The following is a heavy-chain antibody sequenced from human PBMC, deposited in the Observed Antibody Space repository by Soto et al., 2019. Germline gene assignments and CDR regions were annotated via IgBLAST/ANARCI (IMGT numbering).Heavy chain of an antibody. J-gene: IGHJ4*02. CDR1: GYTFTTSG. V-gene: IGHV1-18*01. Sequence: QVQLVQSGGEVKKPGAAVKVSCKASGYTFTTSGIGWVRQAPGQGLEWMGWISAYSGNTEYPEKLQGRVTMTIDTSTSTTYMELRSLRSDDTAVYYCARAFCSGGSCDLDYWGQGALVTVSS. CDR2: ISAYSGNT. CDR3: ARAFCSGGSCDLDY. D-gene: IGHD2-15*01.